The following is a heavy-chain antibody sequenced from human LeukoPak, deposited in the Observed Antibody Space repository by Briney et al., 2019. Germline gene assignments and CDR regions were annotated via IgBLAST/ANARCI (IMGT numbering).Heavy chain of an antibody. CDR2: INHSGST. CDR3: ARRITMVRGVDY. J-gene: IGHJ4*02. D-gene: IGHD3-10*01. CDR1: GGPFSGYY. Sequence: SETLSLTCAVYGGPFSGYYWSWIRQPPGKGLEWIGEINHSGSTNYNPSLKSRVTISVDTSKNQFSLKLSSVTAADTAVYYCARRITMVRGVDYWGQGTLVTVSS. V-gene: IGHV4-34*01.